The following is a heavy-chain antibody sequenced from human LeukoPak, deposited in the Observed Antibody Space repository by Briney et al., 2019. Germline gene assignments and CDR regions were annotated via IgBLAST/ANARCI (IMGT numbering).Heavy chain of an antibody. Sequence: GASVRVSCKVSGYTLTELSMHWVRQAPGKGLEWMGGFDPEDGETIYAQKFQGRVTMTRDTSTSAVYMELSSLRSEDTAVYYCARRAVANGMDVWGQGTTVTVSS. D-gene: IGHD6-19*01. J-gene: IGHJ6*02. CDR3: ARRAVANGMDV. CDR2: FDPEDGET. V-gene: IGHV1-24*01. CDR1: GYTLTELS.